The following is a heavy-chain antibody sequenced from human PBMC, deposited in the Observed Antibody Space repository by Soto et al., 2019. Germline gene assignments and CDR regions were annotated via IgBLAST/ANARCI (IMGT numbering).Heavy chain of an antibody. Sequence: DVQLLESGGGLVQPEGSLRLSCAASGFTFSSYAMGWVRQGPGKGLEWVAVVSIGGSTHYADSVRGRFTISRDNSKNPLSLQLNSLTAEDTDVYFCAKRRGAGGHFAYWGQGALVTVSS. CDR3: AKRRGAGGHFAY. CDR2: VSIGGST. CDR1: GFTFSSYA. V-gene: IGHV3-23*01. D-gene: IGHD2-15*01. J-gene: IGHJ4*02.